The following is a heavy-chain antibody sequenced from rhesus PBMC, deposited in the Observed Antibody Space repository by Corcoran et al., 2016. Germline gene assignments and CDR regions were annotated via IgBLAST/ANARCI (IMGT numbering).Heavy chain of an antibody. V-gene: IGHV4-65*01. J-gene: IGHJ4*01. Sequence: QVQLQESGPGLVKPSETLSLTCAVSGGSVSSSNWWSWIRQPPGKGLEWIGFISGSSGSTYYNPSLKSRVTISTGTSKSQFSLKLSSVTAADTAVYYCARGWNGFDYWGQGVLVTVSS. CDR1: GGSVSSSNW. D-gene: IGHD1-32*01. CDR3: ARGWNGFDY. CDR2: ISGSSGST.